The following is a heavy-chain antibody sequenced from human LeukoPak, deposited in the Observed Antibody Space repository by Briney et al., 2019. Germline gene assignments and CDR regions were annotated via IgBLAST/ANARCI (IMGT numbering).Heavy chain of an antibody. CDR3: AKYRVPYDYYYYGMDV. CDR2: ISGSGGGT. Sequence: GGSLRLPCAASGFTFTSYAMSWVRQAPGKGLEWVSTISGSGGGTYYADSVKGRFTISRDNSKNTLYLQMNSLRAEDTAVYYCAKYRVPYDYYYYGMDVWGQGTTVTVSS. D-gene: IGHD2-8*01. V-gene: IGHV3-23*01. CDR1: GFTFTSYA. J-gene: IGHJ6*02.